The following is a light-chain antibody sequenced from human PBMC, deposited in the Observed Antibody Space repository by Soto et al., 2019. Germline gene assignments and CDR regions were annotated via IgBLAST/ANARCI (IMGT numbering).Light chain of an antibody. Sequence: DIPLTQSPSTLAASVGDRVTITCRASQSISHWLAWYQQKPGKAPNLLIYDASSLESRVPSRFSGSGSGTEFTLTISSLQPDDFATHYCQQYNTYPLTFGGGTKVEIK. CDR3: QQYNTYPLT. J-gene: IGKJ4*01. V-gene: IGKV1-5*01. CDR1: QSISHW. CDR2: DAS.